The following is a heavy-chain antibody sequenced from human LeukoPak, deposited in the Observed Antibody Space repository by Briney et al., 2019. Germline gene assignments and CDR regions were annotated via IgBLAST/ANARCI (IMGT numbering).Heavy chain of an antibody. Sequence: PSETLSLTCTVSGYSISSGYYWGWIRQPPGKGLEWIGSIYHSGSTYYNPSLKSRVTISVDTSKNQFSLKLSSVTAADTAVYYCARVEDSSGYDWFDPWGQGALVTVSS. V-gene: IGHV4-38-2*02. D-gene: IGHD3-22*01. CDR1: GYSISSGYY. J-gene: IGHJ5*02. CDR3: ARVEDSSGYDWFDP. CDR2: IYHSGST.